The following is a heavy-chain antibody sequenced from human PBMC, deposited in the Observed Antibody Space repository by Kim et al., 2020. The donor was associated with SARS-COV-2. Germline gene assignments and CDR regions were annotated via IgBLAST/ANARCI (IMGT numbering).Heavy chain of an antibody. Sequence: PSLKRRVTISVDTSKNQFSLKLSSVTAADTAVYYCARVRITMIVVVTYFDLWGRGTLVTVSS. V-gene: IGHV4-31*02. J-gene: IGHJ2*01. D-gene: IGHD3-22*01. CDR3: ARVRITMIVVVTYFDL.